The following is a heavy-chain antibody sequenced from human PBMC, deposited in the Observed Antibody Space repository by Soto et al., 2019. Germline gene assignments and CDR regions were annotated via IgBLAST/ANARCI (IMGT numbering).Heavy chain of an antibody. Sequence: EVQLVESGGGLVQPGRSLRLSCAASGFTFDDYAMHWVRQAPGKGLEWVSGISWNSGSIGYADSVKGRFTISRDNAKNSLYLQRNSLRVEDTALYYCAKSVTTVAGTSWFDPWGQGTLVTVSS. D-gene: IGHD6-19*01. CDR1: GFTFDDYA. J-gene: IGHJ5*02. CDR2: ISWNSGSI. CDR3: AKSVTTVAGTSWFDP. V-gene: IGHV3-9*01.